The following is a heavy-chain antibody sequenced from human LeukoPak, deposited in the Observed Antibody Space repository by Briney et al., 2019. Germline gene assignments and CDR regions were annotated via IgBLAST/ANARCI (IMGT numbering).Heavy chain of an antibody. V-gene: IGHV3-30*04. CDR3: AKDRAIWNDVYWFDP. CDR1: GFTFSSYA. D-gene: IGHD1-1*01. CDR2: ISYDGSNK. J-gene: IGHJ5*02. Sequence: PGGSLRLSCAASGFTFSSYAMHWVRQAPGKGLEWVAVISYDGSNKYYADSVKGRFTISRDNSKNTLYLQMNSLRAEDTAVYYCAKDRAIWNDVYWFDPWGQGTMVTVSS.